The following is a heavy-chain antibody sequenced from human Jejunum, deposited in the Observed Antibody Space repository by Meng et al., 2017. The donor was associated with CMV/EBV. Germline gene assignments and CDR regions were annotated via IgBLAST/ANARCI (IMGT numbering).Heavy chain of an antibody. Sequence: LSCAASGFGFSYCWVHWVRQAPGMGLVWVSRVNSDGTFTTYADSVKWRCTISRDNAKNMLYLEIHSLRAEDTAVYYCARENNGPEEYWGQGTLVTVSS. V-gene: IGHV3-74*03. J-gene: IGHJ4*01. CDR2: VNSDGTFT. CDR3: ARENNGPEEY. CDR1: GFGFSYCW. D-gene: IGHD1-14*01.